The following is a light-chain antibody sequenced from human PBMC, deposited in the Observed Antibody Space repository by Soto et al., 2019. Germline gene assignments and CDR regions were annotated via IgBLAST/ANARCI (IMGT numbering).Light chain of an antibody. CDR3: QQSYSTPPT. V-gene: IGKV1-39*01. CDR2: AAS. CDR1: PSISSY. J-gene: IGKJ1*01. Sequence: DIQMTQSPSSLSASVGDRVTITCRASPSISSYLNWYQQKPGKAPQLLIYAASSLQSGVPSRFSGSGSGTDFPLTISSLQHEEFANYDCQQSYSTPPTFGQGTKVEIK.